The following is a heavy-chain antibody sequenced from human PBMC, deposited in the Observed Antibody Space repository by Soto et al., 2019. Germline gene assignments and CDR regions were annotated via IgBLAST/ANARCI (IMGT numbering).Heavy chain of an antibody. Sequence: QVQLQESGPGLVKPSETLSLTCTVSGGSISSYYWSWIRQPPGKRLEWIGYIYYSGSTNYNPSLQRRVTISVDTSKNQFSLELRSVTAADTAVYYCARDSVGSGYDWGQGTLVTVSS. V-gene: IGHV4-59*01. CDR1: GGSISSYY. CDR2: IYYSGST. D-gene: IGHD5-12*01. CDR3: ARDSVGSGYD. J-gene: IGHJ4*02.